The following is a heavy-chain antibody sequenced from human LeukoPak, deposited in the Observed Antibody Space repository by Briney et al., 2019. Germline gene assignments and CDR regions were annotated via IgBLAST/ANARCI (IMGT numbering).Heavy chain of an antibody. D-gene: IGHD3-22*01. V-gene: IGHV3-48*04. CDR3: ARISTYYYDSSGYRDFDY. J-gene: IGHJ4*02. Sequence: GSLRLSCAASGFTFSSYSMNWVRQAPGKGLEWVSYISSSSSTIYYADSVKGRFTISRDNAKNSLYLQMNSLRSEDTAVYYCARISTYYYDSSGYRDFDYWGQGTLVTVSS. CDR2: ISSSSSTI. CDR1: GFTFSSYS.